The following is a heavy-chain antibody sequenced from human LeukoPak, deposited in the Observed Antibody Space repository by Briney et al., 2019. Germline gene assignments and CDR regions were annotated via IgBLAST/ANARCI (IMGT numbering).Heavy chain of an antibody. CDR2: ISNSGTTI. CDR3: ARGGTWLQSGGLSY. V-gene: IGHV3-11*01. CDR1: GFSFSDFY. Sequence: GGSLRVSCAASGFSFSDFYLTWIRQAPGKGLEWISYISNSGTTIYYADGVKGRFTVSRDNANNSLYLQMNSLRAEDTAIYYCARGGTWLQSGGLSYWGEGTLVTVS. D-gene: IGHD5-24*01. J-gene: IGHJ4*02.